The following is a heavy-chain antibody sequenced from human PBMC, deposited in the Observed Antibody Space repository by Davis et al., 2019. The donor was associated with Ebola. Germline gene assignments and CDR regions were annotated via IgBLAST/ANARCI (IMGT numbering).Heavy chain of an antibody. CDR2: ISTSITYI. J-gene: IGHJ6*02. CDR1: GFTFDDYA. CDR3: ARVSVAGNRYYYYNMDV. Sequence: GESLKISCAASGFTFDDYAMHWVRQAPGKGLEWVSSISTSITYIYYADSMKGRLTIYRDNAKNSLYLQMDSLRAEDTAVYYCARVSVAGNRYYYYNMDVWGQGTTVTVSS. V-gene: IGHV3-21*01. D-gene: IGHD2-15*01.